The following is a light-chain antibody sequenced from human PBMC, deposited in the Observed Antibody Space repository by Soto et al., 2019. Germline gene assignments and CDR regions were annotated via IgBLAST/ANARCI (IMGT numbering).Light chain of an antibody. CDR3: AAWDDSLTGPV. CDR2: NNN. Sequence: QSVLTQPPSASGTPRQTVIISCSGSRSDIGSNSVNWYQHLPGTAPKLLIYNNNQRPSGVPDRFSGSKSGTSASLAISGLQSEDEADYYCAAWDDSLTGPVFGTGTKVTVL. V-gene: IGLV1-44*01. CDR1: RSDIGSNS. J-gene: IGLJ1*01.